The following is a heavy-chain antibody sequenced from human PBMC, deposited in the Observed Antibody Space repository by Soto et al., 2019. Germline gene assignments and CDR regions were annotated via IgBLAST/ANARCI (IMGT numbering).Heavy chain of an antibody. CDR3: ATDSRRDHYYYMDV. V-gene: IGHV3-23*01. CDR2: ISGSGGTT. D-gene: IGHD2-2*01. CDR1: GFTFTNYA. J-gene: IGHJ6*03. Sequence: EVQLLESGGGLVRPGGSLRLSCAASGFTFTNYAMSWVRQAPGKGLEWVSAISGSGGTTYYADSVKGRFTISRDNSNSTLYLQMISLRAEDTAVYYCATDSRRDHYYYMDVWGKGTTVTVSS.